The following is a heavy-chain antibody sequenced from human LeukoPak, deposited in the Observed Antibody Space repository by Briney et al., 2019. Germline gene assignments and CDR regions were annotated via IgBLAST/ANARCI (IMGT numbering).Heavy chain of an antibody. V-gene: IGHV1-18*01. CDR2: ISAYNGNT. J-gene: IGHJ4*02. CDR3: ARASLQQLVDY. Sequence: WMGWISAYNGNTNYAQKLQGRVTMTTDTSTSTAYMELRSLRSDDTAVYYCARASLQQLVDYWGQGTLVTVSS. D-gene: IGHD6-13*01.